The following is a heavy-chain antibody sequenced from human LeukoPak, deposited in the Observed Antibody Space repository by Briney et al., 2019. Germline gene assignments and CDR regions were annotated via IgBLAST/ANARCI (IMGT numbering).Heavy chain of an antibody. D-gene: IGHD3-22*01. Sequence: SETLSLTCTVSGYSISSGYYWGWIRQPPGKGLEWIGSIYHSGSTYYNPSLKSRVTISVDTSKNQFSLKLSSVTAADTAVYYCARLRNYYDSSGPGTYDYWGQGTLVTVSS. CDR2: IYHSGST. CDR3: ARLRNYYDSSGPGTYDY. CDR1: GYSISSGYY. V-gene: IGHV4-38-2*02. J-gene: IGHJ4*02.